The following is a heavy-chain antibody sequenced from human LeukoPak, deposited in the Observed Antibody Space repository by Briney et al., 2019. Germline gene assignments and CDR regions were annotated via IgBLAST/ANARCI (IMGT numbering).Heavy chain of an antibody. J-gene: IGHJ4*02. CDR1: GFTFSDYW. CDR2: IKQDGSEK. Sequence: GGSLRLSCAASGFTFSDYWMNWVRQAPGKGLEWVANIKQDGSEKYYMESVKGRFTISRDNAKNSLFLLMVSLRDLNAAISYCSNGYTTNWDHYFDYWGQGSLVTVSS. CDR3: SNGYTTNWDHYFDY. V-gene: IGHV3-7*01. D-gene: IGHD6-13*01.